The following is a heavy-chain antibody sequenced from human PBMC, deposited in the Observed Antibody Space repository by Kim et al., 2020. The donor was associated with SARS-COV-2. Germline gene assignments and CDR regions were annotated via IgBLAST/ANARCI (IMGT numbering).Heavy chain of an antibody. CDR3: ARGNRWGYYDSSGYWPPSFDY. CDR2: ISSSGSTI. CDR1: GFTFSSYE. Sequence: GGSLRLSCAASGFTFSSYEMNWVRQAPGKGLEWVSYISSSGSTIYYADSVKGRFTISRDNAKNSLYLQMNSLRAEDTAVYYCARGNRWGYYDSSGYWPPSFDYWGQGTLVTVSS. J-gene: IGHJ4*02. D-gene: IGHD3-22*01. V-gene: IGHV3-48*03.